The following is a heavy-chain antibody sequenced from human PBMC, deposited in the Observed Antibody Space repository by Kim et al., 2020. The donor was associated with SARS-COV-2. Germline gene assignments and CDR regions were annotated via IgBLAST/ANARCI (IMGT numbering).Heavy chain of an antibody. CDR2: INAGNGNT. CDR1: GYTFTSYV. CDR3: ARGLLEWPFTGMDV. J-gene: IGHJ6*04. V-gene: IGHV1-3*01. D-gene: IGHD3-3*01. Sequence: ASVKVSCKASGYTFTSYVMHWVRQAPGQRLEWMGWINAGNGNTKYSQKFQGRVTVTRDTSASTAYMELSSLRSEDTAVYYCARGLLEWPFTGMDVWGKGTTVTVSS.